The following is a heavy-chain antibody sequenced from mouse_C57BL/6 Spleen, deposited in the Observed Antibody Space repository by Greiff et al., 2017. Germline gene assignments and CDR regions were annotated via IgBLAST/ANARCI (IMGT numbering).Heavy chain of an antibody. Sequence: EVQVVESGPGLVKPSQSLSLTCSFTGYSITSGYYWNWIRQFPGNKLEWMGYISYDGSNNYNPSLKNRISITRDTSKNQFFLKLNSVTTEDTATYYCAREEGSDFDYWGQGTTLTVSS. J-gene: IGHJ2*01. CDR3: AREEGSDFDY. CDR1: GYSITSGYY. CDR2: ISYDGSN. V-gene: IGHV3-6*01. D-gene: IGHD3-2*02.